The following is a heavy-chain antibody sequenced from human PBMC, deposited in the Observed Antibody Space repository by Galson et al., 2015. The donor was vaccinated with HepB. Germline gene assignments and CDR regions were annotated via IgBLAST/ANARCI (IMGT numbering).Heavy chain of an antibody. J-gene: IGHJ4*02. CDR1: GFTFSSYE. D-gene: IGHD6-6*01. Sequence: SLRLSCAASGFTFSSYEMNWVRQAPGKGLEWVSYISSSGSTIYYADSVKGRFTISRDNAKNSLYLQMNSLRAEDTAVYYCASLPIGGRRWGVGDSSFDYWGQGTLVTVSS. CDR2: ISSSGSTI. CDR3: ASLPIGGRRWGVGDSSFDY. V-gene: IGHV3-48*03.